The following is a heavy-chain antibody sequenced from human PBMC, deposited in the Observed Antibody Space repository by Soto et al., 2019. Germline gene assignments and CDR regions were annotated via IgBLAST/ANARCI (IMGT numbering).Heavy chain of an antibody. CDR3: ARDETTPFGSGIYYYYGMDV. J-gene: IGHJ6*02. CDR2: INPNSGGT. D-gene: IGHD3-10*01. CDR1: GYTLSDYH. V-gene: IGHV1-2*02. Sequence: ASVKVSCKASGYTLSDYHMHWVRQAPGQGLEWMGWINPNSGGTKYSEKFQGRVTMTRDTSISAVYMELSRLRSDDTAVYYCARDETTPFGSGIYYYYGMDVWGQGTTVTVSS.